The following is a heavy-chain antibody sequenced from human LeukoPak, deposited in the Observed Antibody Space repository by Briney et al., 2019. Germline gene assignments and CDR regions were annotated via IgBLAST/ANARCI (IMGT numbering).Heavy chain of an antibody. CDR2: IKSKTDGGTT. J-gene: IGHJ4*02. CDR1: GFTFSSYA. Sequence: GGSLRLSCAASGFTFSSYAMHWVRQAPGKGLEWVGRIKSKTDGGTTDYAAPVKGRFTISRDDSKNTLYLQMNSLKTEDTAVYYCTTCLRYFDWPNDYWGQGTLVTVSS. CDR3: TTCLRYFDWPNDY. D-gene: IGHD3-9*01. V-gene: IGHV3-15*01.